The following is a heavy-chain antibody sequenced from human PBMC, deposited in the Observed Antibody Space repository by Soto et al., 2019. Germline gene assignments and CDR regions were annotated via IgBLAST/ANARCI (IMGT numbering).Heavy chain of an antibody. Sequence: QVRLVQSGGEVKKPGASVKVSCKASGYTFSSYGITWVRQAPGQGLEWMGWISPDNGDTNSVQKFQGRDTMTTDTSTNTAYMELRSLRSDDTAVYYCARGAEYIQYWGQGTVVTVSS. CDR3: ARGAEYIQY. J-gene: IGHJ1*01. CDR1: GYTFSSYG. CDR2: ISPDNGDT. V-gene: IGHV1-18*01.